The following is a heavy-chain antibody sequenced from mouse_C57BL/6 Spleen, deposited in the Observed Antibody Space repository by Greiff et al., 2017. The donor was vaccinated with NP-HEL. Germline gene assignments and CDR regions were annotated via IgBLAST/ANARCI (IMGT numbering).Heavy chain of an antibody. V-gene: IGHV7-3*01. CDR3: ARYGYGSPFDY. Sequence: EVMLVESGGGLVQPGGSLSLSCAASGFTFTDYYMSWVRQPPGKALEWLGFIRNKANGYTTEYSASVKGRFTISRDNSQSILYLQMNALRAEDSATYYCARYGYGSPFDYWGQGTTLTVSA. CDR2: IRNKANGYTT. J-gene: IGHJ2*01. CDR1: GFTFTDYY. D-gene: IGHD2-1*01.